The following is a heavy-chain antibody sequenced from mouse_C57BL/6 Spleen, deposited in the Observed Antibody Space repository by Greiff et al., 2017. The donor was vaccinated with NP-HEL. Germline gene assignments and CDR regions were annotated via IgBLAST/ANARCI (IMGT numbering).Heavy chain of an antibody. D-gene: IGHD2-3*01. V-gene: IGHV1-82*01. J-gene: IGHJ2*01. CDR1: GYAFSSSW. CDR2: IYPGDGDT. CDR3: ARDGYYGYFDY. Sequence: QVQLQQSGPELVKPGASVKISCKASGYAFSSSWMNWVKQRPGKGLEWIGRIYPGDGDTNYNGKFKGKAKLTADKSSSTAYMQLSSLSSEDSAVYFCARDGYYGYFDYWGQGTTLTVSS.